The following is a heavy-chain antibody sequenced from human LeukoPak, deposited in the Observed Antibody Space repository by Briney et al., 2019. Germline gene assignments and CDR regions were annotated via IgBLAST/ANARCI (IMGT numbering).Heavy chain of an antibody. CDR3: ARDFGSGWYRYFQH. J-gene: IGHJ1*01. CDR1: GFTFSDYY. D-gene: IGHD6-19*01. V-gene: IGHV3-11*06. CDR2: ISTSSSYT. Sequence: GGSLRLSCAASGFTFSDYYMSWIRQAPGKGLEWVSYISTSSSYTKYADSVKGRFTISRDNAKNSLYLQMNSLRAEDTAVYYCARDFGSGWYRYFQHWGQGTLVTVSS.